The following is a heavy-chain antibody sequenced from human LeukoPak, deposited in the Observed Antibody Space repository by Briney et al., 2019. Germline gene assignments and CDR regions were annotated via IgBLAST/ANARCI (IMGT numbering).Heavy chain of an antibody. CDR2: FYYSGST. CDR1: GDSISSSSYY. D-gene: IGHD4-23*01. Sequence: PSETLSLTCTVSGDSISSSSYYWGWIRQPPGKGLEWIGSFYYSGSTYYNTSLKSRVTISVDTSKNQFSLMLSSVTAADTAVYYCARHSGGKLFQHWGQGTLVTVSS. V-gene: IGHV4-39*01. CDR3: ARHSGGKLFQH. J-gene: IGHJ1*01.